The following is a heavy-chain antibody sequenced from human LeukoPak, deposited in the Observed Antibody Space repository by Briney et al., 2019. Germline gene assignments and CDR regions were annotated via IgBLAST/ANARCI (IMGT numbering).Heavy chain of an antibody. Sequence: GASVKVSCKASGYTLTGYYMHWVRQAPGQGLEWMGWINPNSGGTNYAQKFQGRVTMTRDTSISTAYMELSRLGSDDTAVYYCARVKRIAARPFYFDYWGQGTLVTVSS. CDR3: ARVKRIAARPFYFDY. CDR1: GYTLTGYY. D-gene: IGHD6-6*01. CDR2: INPNSGGT. V-gene: IGHV1-2*02. J-gene: IGHJ4*02.